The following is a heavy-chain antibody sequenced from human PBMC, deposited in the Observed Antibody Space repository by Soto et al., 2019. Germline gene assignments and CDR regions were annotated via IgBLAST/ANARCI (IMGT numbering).Heavy chain of an antibody. CDR2: LYTSGTT. D-gene: IGHD3-22*01. CDR1: GGSIDTYF. J-gene: IGHJ4*02. CDR3: ARGPTSGYYPNPFDY. V-gene: IGHV4-4*07. Sequence: QVQLQESGPGLVKPSETLSLTCTVSGGSIDTYFWNWIRQPAGKGLEWIGRLYTSGTTSYNPSLNRRVTMSVDRSKNQFSLKLTSVTAADTAIYYCARGPTSGYYPNPFDYWGQGTQVTVSS.